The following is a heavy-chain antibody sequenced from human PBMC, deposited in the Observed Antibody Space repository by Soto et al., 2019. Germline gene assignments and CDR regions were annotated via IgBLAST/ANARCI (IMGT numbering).Heavy chain of an antibody. Sequence: EVQLVESGGGLVQPGGSLRLSCAASGFTFSSYWMSWVRQAPGKGLEWVANIKHDGSEKYYVDSVKGRFTISRDNAKNSLYLQMNTVRAEDTAVYYCERGNRDYYYYGMDVWGQGTTVTVSS. J-gene: IGHJ6*02. CDR1: GFTFSSYW. V-gene: IGHV3-7*01. CDR2: IKHDGSEK. CDR3: ERGNRDYYYYGMDV.